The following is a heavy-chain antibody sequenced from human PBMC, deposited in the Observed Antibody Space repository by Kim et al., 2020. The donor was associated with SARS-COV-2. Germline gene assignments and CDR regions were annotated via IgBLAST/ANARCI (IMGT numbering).Heavy chain of an antibody. V-gene: IGHV3-23*01. CDR2: ISGSGGYT. Sequence: GGSLRLSCAASGFTFSSFAMSWVRQAPGKGLEWVSVISGSGGYTYYGDSVKGRFTISRDTSKNTLYLQMNSLRAEDTAIYYCAKQAGPYGSGGKSYFDYWGQGTLVTVSS. D-gene: IGHD3-10*01. CDR1: GFTFSSFA. CDR3: AKQAGPYGSGGKSYFDY. J-gene: IGHJ4*02.